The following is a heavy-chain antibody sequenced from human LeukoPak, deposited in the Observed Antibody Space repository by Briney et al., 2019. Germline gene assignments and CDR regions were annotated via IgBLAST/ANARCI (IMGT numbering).Heavy chain of an antibody. V-gene: IGHV4-38-2*02. CDR1: GGSISGYY. D-gene: IGHD2-21*01. CDR2: IYHSGST. J-gene: IGHJ3*02. Sequence: SETLSLTCTVSGGSISGYYWGWIRQPPGKGLEWIGSIYHSGSTYYNPSLKSRVTISIDTSKNQFSLKLSSVTAADTAVYYCALWGVRGSFDIWGQGTMVTVSS. CDR3: ALWGVRGSFDI.